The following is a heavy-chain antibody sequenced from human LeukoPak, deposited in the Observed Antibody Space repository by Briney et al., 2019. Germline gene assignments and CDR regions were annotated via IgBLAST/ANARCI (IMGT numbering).Heavy chain of an antibody. Sequence: APVKVSCKASGYTFTGYYMHWVRQAPGQGLEWMGWINPNSGGTNYAQKFQGRVTMTRDTSISTAYMELSRLRSDDTAVYYCARDWISYCSGGSCYLFDYWGQGTLVTVSS. V-gene: IGHV1-2*02. CDR3: ARDWISYCSGGSCYLFDY. CDR1: GYTFTGYY. D-gene: IGHD2-15*01. J-gene: IGHJ4*02. CDR2: INPNSGGT.